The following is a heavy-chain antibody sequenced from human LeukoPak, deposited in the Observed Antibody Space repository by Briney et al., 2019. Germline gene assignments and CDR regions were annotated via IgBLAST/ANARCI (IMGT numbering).Heavy chain of an antibody. CDR2: INPTGGST. Sequence: VASVKVSCKASGYIFTNYYMHWVRQAPGEGLEWMGIINPTGGSTSYAQKFQGRVTMTRDTSTSTVYMELRSLRSEDTAVYYCARGYYDILTGYLYYMDVWGKGTTVTISS. CDR3: ARGYYDILTGYLYYMDV. D-gene: IGHD3-9*01. V-gene: IGHV1-46*01. J-gene: IGHJ6*03. CDR1: GYIFTNYY.